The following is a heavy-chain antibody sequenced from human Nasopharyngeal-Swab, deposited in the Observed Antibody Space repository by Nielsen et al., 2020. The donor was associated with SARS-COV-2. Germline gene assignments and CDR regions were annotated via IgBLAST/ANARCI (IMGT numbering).Heavy chain of an antibody. CDR1: GYTFTSYA. V-gene: IGHV1-3*01. CDR3: ARWRVGGSYSGYYYYYMDV. J-gene: IGHJ6*03. CDR2: INAGNGNT. Sequence: ASAQVSCKASGYTFTSYAMHWVRQAPGQRLEWMGWINAGNGNTKYSQKFQGRVTITRDTSASTAYMEPSSLRSEDTAVYYCARWRVGGSYSGYYYYYMDVWGKGTTVTVSS. D-gene: IGHD1-26*01.